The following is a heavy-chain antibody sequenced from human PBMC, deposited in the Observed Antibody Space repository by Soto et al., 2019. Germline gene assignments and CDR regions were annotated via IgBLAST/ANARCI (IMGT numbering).Heavy chain of an antibody. J-gene: IGHJ3*02. D-gene: IGHD6-13*01. CDR2: IYPGDSDT. CDR1: GYSFTIYW. Sequence: ESLKISCKGCGYSFTIYWIGCVHQMPGKGLEWMGIIYPGDSDTRYSPSFQCQVTISADKSISTPYLQCSSLKASDTSMYYCASSIAAVATFFVIWAKGKGVT. V-gene: IGHV5-51*07. CDR3: ASSIAAVATFFVI.